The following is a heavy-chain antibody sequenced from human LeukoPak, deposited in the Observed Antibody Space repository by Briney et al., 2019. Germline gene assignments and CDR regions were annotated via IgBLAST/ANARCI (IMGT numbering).Heavy chain of an antibody. CDR3: AREGASITMIVVVSYFDY. CDR1: GYTFTSYY. CDR2: INPSGGST. D-gene: IGHD3-22*01. Sequence: GASVKVSCKASGYTFTSYYMHWVRQAPGQGLEWMGIINPSGGSTSYAQKFQGRVTMTRDESTSTAYMELSSLRSEDTAVYYCAREGASITMIVVVSYFDYWGQGTLVTVSS. V-gene: IGHV1-46*01. J-gene: IGHJ4*02.